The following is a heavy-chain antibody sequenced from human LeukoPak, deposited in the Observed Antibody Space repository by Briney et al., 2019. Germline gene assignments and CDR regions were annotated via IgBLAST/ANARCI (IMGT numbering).Heavy chain of an antibody. CDR2: INHSGST. J-gene: IGHJ6*02. V-gene: IGHV4-34*01. Sequence: SETLSLTCAVYGGSFSGYYWSWIRQPPGKGLEWIGEINHSGSTNYNPSLESRVTISVDTSKNQFSLKLSSVTAADTAVYYCARARAILGYCSSTSCPVMDVWGQGTTVTVSS. D-gene: IGHD2-2*01. CDR1: GGSFSGYY. CDR3: ARARAILGYCSSTSCPVMDV.